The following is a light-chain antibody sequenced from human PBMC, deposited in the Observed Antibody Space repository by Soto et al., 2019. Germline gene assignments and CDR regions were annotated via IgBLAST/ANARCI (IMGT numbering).Light chain of an antibody. CDR3: QQSYTAVYT. Sequence: DIQMTQSPSSLSASVGDRVTITCRASQSIRNYLNWYQQKPGKVPNLLIYGASSLQSGVPSRFSGSGSETDFTLTINNLQPEDFATYYCQQSYTAVYTFGPGTKWISN. CDR1: QSIRNY. V-gene: IGKV1-39*01. CDR2: GAS. J-gene: IGKJ3*01.